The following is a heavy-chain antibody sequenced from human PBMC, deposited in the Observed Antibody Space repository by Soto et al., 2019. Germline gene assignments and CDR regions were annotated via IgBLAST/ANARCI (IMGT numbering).Heavy chain of an antibody. V-gene: IGHV4-4*02. CDR3: ARGGEYSSGWYDFQH. CDR1: SGSISGSNW. J-gene: IGHJ1*01. D-gene: IGHD6-19*01. Sequence: SETMSLTCGVASGSISGSNWWSWVRKPPGKGLEWIGEIYHSGSTNYNPSLKSPVTISVDTSKNQFSLKLSSVTAADTAVYYCARGGEYSSGWYDFQHWGQGTLVTVSS. CDR2: IYHSGST.